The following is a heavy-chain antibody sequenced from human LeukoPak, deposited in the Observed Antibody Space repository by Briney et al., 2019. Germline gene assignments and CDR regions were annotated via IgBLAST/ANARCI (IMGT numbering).Heavy chain of an antibody. CDR2: INAGNGNT. Sequence: ASVKVSCKASGYTFTSYAMHWVRQAPGQRLEWMGWINAGNGNTKYSQKFQGRITITRDTSASTAYMELSSLRSEDTAVYYCARGLEEGITIFGVVLRLGYWGQGTLVTVSS. CDR1: GYTFTSYA. V-gene: IGHV1-3*01. J-gene: IGHJ4*02. D-gene: IGHD3-3*01. CDR3: ARGLEEGITIFGVVLRLGY.